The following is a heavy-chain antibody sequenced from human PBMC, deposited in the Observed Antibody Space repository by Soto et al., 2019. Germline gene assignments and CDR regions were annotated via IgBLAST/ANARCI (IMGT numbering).Heavy chain of an antibody. CDR2: IYPGDSDT. D-gene: IGHD6-13*01. CDR3: ARILAAAGIDYYYGMDV. J-gene: IGHJ6*02. CDR1: GYSFTSYW. V-gene: IGHV5-51*01. Sequence: GESLKISCKGSGYSFTSYWIGWVRQMPGKGLEWMGIIYPGDSDTRYSPSFQGQVTISADKSISTAYLQWSSLKASDTAMYYCARILAAAGIDYYYGMDVWGQGTTVTVS.